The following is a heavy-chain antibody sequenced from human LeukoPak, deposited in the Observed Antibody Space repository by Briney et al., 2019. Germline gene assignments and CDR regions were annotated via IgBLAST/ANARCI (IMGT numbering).Heavy chain of an antibody. D-gene: IGHD4-17*01. CDR1: GYTFTAYY. CDR2: INPNNGGT. J-gene: IGHJ4*02. V-gene: IGHV1-2*02. Sequence: GASVNVSCKASGYTFTAYYVHWMRQAPGQGLEWMGWINPNNGGTNYAQKFQGRVTTTRDTSISTAYMELSRLRSDDTAVYYCASQMTTVTYFDYWGQGTLVTVSS. CDR3: ASQMTTVTYFDY.